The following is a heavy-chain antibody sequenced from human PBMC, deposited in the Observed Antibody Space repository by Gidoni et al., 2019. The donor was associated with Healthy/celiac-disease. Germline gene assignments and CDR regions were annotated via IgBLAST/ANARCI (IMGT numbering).Heavy chain of an antibody. CDR2: IYYSGST. CDR1: GGSISSGGNY. D-gene: IGHD1-1*01. CDR3: ARVPRRQYYFDY. Sequence: QVQLQESGPGLVTPTQTLSLTCTFSGGSISSGGNYWSWIRQHPVKGLEWIGYIYYSGSTYYNPSPKSRVTISVDTAKNQFSLKLSSVTAADTAVYYCARVPRRQYYFDYWGQGTLVTVSS. V-gene: IGHV4-31*03. J-gene: IGHJ4*02.